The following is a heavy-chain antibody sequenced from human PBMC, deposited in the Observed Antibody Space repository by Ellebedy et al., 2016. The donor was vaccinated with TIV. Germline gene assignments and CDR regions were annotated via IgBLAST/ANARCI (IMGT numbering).Heavy chain of an antibody. CDR2: IKQDGNDK. CDR1: GFTFSSYW. CDR3: GRAMDV. J-gene: IGHJ6*04. Sequence: GGSLRLXXAASGFTFSSYWMHWVRQAPGKGLEWVANIKQDGNDKYYVDSVKGRFTISRDNAKNSLYLQMNSLRAEDTAVYYCGRAMDVWGKGTTVTVSS. V-gene: IGHV3-7*01.